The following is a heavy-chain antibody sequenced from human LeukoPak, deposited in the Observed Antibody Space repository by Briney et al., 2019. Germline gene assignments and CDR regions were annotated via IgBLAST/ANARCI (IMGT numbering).Heavy chain of an antibody. D-gene: IGHD4-17*01. J-gene: IGHJ2*01. CDR3: ARDGQRDYGDYPLNNWYFDL. Sequence: SQTLSLTCAVSGGSISSGGYSWSWIRQPPGKGLEWIGYIYRSGSTYYNPSLKSRVTISVDRSKNQFSLKLSSVTAADTAVYYCARDGQRDYGDYPLNNWYFDLWGRGTLVTVSS. CDR2: IYRSGST. CDR1: GGSISSGGYS. V-gene: IGHV4-30-2*01.